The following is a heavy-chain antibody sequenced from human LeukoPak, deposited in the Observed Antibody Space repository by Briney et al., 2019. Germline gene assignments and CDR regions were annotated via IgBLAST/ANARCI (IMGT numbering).Heavy chain of an antibody. CDR3: ARAYMDTAMVALGY. CDR1: GDTFSTYY. CDR2: INPSGTGT. D-gene: IGHD5-18*01. J-gene: IGHJ4*02. Sequence: GASVKVSCKASGDTFSTYYMHWVRQAPGQGLEWTGIINPSGTGTSYAQRFRGRVTMTRDTPTSTLYMELSSLRSEDTAVYYCARAYMDTAMVALGYWGQGTLVTVSS. V-gene: IGHV1-46*01.